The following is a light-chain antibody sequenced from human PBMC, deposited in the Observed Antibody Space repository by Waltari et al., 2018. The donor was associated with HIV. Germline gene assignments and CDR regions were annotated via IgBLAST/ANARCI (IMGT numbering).Light chain of an antibody. CDR1: QSLVYSDGNTY. V-gene: IGKV2-30*01. Sequence: DVVMTQSPLSLPVTLGQPASISCRSSQSLVYSDGNTYLSWFQQRPGQSPRRLIYKVSSRDSGVPDRFGGSGSRTDFTLKISRVEADDVGIYYCMQGTDWPPMFGQGTKVEIK. J-gene: IGKJ1*01. CDR3: MQGTDWPPM. CDR2: KVS.